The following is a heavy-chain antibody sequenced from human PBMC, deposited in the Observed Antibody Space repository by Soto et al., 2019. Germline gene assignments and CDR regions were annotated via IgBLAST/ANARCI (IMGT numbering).Heavy chain of an antibody. CDR3: ARTLVPAAPRHGMDV. D-gene: IGHD2-2*01. CDR2: ISGSGDNT. J-gene: IGHJ6*02. V-gene: IGHV3-23*01. CDR1: GFTFSSYA. Sequence: GGSLRLSCAASGFTFSSYAMNWVRQAPGKGLEWVSAISGSGDNTYYADSVKGRLTISRDNAKNSLYLQMNSLRAEDTAVYYCARTLVPAAPRHGMDVWGQGTTVTVSS.